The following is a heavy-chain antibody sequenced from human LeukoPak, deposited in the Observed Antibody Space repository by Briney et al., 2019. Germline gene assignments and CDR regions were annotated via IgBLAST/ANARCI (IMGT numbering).Heavy chain of an antibody. CDR3: ARDRVGGYYYYGMDV. CDR2: IYYSGST. CDR1: GGSISSYY. Sequence: KTSETLSLTCTVSGGSISSYYWSWIRQPPGKGLEWIGYIYYSGSTNYNPSLKSRVTISVDTSKNQFSLKLSSVTAADTAVYYCARDRVGGYYYYGMDVWGQGTTVTVSS. V-gene: IGHV4-59*01. J-gene: IGHJ6*02.